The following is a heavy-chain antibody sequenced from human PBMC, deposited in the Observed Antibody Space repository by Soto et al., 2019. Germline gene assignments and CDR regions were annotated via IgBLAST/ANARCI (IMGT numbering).Heavy chain of an antibody. J-gene: IGHJ4*02. CDR2: ISGSGGST. V-gene: IGHV3-23*01. CDR3: ARRGSGSYYDY. CDR1: GFTFSSYA. D-gene: IGHD1-26*01. Sequence: EVQLLESGGGLVQPGGSLRLSCAAYGFTFSSYAMRWVRQAPVKGLEWVSAISGSGGSTYYADSVKGRFTISRDNSKTTLYLQMNSLGAEDTAVYYCARRGSGSYYDYWGQGTLVTVSS.